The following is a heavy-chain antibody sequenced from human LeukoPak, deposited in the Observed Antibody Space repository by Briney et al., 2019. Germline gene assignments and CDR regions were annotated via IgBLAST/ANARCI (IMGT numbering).Heavy chain of an antibody. CDR1: GGTISRSDY. J-gene: IGHJ4*02. CDR2: IFYSGST. Sequence: PSETLSLTCTVSGGTISRSDYWGWIRQPPGKGLEWIGSIFYSGSTYYNASLKSRVTISVDTSKNQFSLKMTSVTAADTAVYYCARASRSDYDILTGSVNYYFDYWGQGTLVTVSS. D-gene: IGHD3-9*01. CDR3: ARASRSDYDILTGSVNYYFDY. V-gene: IGHV4-39*07.